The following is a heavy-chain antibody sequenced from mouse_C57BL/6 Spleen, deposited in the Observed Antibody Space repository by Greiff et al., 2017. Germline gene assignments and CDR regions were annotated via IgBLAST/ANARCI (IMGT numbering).Heavy chain of an antibody. D-gene: IGHD1-1*01. J-gene: IGHJ4*01. V-gene: IGHV1-54*01. Sequence: VQLQQSGAELVRPGTSVKVSCKASGYAFTNYLIEWVKQRPGQGLEWIGVINPGSGGTNYNEKFKGKATLTADKSSSTAYMQLSSLTSEDSAVYFCARHYYGNAMDYWGQGTSVTVSS. CDR3: ARHYYGNAMDY. CDR1: GYAFTNYL. CDR2: INPGSGGT.